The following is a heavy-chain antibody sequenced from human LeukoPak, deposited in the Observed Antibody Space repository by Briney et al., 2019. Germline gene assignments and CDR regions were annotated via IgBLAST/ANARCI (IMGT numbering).Heavy chain of an antibody. CDR3: ARVLFGGNSYMVDY. J-gene: IGHJ4*02. CDR2: IYYSGST. CDR1: GGSISSSSYY. D-gene: IGHD4-23*01. Sequence: PSETLSLTCTVSGGSISSSSYYWGWVRQPPGKGLEWIGSIYYSGSTYYNPSLKSRVTISVDTSKNQFSLKLSSVTAADTAVYYCARVLFGGNSYMVDYWGQGTLVTVSS. V-gene: IGHV4-39*07.